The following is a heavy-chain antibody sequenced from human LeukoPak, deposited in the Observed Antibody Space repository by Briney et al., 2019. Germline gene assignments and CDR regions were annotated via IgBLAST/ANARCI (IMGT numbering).Heavy chain of an antibody. Sequence: VASVKVSCKASGYTFTNYYMHWVRQAPGQGLEWMGMISTSGGITTYAQKFQGRVTMTRDTSTSTLYMELSSLRSEDTAVYYCARDSGSYPSDAFDIWGQGTMVTVYS. D-gene: IGHD1-26*01. CDR1: GYTFTNYY. V-gene: IGHV1-46*01. J-gene: IGHJ3*02. CDR2: ISTSGGIT. CDR3: ARDSGSYPSDAFDI.